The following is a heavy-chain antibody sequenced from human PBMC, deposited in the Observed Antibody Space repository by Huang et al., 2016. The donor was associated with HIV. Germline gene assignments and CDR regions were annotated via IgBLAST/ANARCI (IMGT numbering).Heavy chain of an antibody. CDR3: ATKTAAMDI. CDR1: TFRFGAYW. CDR2: NKQDESEN. Sequence: VESGGRLVQPGGSIRLSCVGSTFRFGAYWLSWVRQCAGKGREGVANNKQDESENYYVDSVKGRFNISIDDAKKVLFLEVNNVRVEDTATYYCATKTAAMDIWGQGTTVTVS. J-gene: IGHJ6*02. V-gene: IGHV3-7*01. D-gene: IGHD1-7*01.